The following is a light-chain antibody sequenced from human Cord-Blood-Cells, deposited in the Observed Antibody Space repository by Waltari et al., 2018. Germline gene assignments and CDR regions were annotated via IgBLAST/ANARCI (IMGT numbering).Light chain of an antibody. V-gene: IGLV2-23*01. Sequence: QSALTQPASVSGSPGQSITISCTGTSSDVGSYNLVSWDQQHPGKAPKRMIYEGSKRPSGVSNRCSGSKSGNTASLTISGLQAEDEADYYCCSYAGSSTYVFGTGTKVTVL. CDR1: SSDVGSYNL. CDR2: EGS. J-gene: IGLJ1*01. CDR3: CSYAGSSTYV.